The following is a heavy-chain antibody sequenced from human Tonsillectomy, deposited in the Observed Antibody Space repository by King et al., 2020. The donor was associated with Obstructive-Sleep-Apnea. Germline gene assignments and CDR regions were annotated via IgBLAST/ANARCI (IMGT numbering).Heavy chain of an antibody. J-gene: IGHJ4*02. CDR1: GSSISNYY. Sequence: QLQESGPGLVKPSETLSLTCTVSGSSISNYYWSWIRQPPGKGLEWIGYMYYSGNTNFNPSLKSRVTISADPSKIQFSLRLTSVTAADTAVYYCARHRGVEDYGGYGDYFDYWGQGTLVTVSS. CDR3: ARHRGVEDYGGYGDYFDY. D-gene: IGHD5-12*01. CDR2: MYYSGNT. V-gene: IGHV4-59*08.